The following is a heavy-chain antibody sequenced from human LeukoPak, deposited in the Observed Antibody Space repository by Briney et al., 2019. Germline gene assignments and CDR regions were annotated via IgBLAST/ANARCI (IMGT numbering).Heavy chain of an antibody. J-gene: IGHJ1*01. V-gene: IGHV3-23*01. D-gene: IGHD3-16*01. CDR1: GFTFSSYG. CDR3: AEDDDWGRYKH. Sequence: GGSLRLSCAASGFTFSSYGMSWVRQAPGKGLEWASAISGSGGSTYYADSVKGRFTISRDDFKNTLSLQVNSLRAEDTAMYYCAEDDDWGRYKHWGQGTLVTVSS. CDR2: ISGSGGST.